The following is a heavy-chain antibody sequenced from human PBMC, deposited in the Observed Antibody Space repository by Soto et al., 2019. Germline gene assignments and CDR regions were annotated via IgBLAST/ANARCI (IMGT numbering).Heavy chain of an antibody. CDR3: ARYAQLSYYYGMDV. Sequence: PSETLSLTCTVSGCSMNSYHWIWIRQPPGKGLEWIGYIYYSGSTNYNPSLKSRVTVSVDTSRNQFSLKLSSVTAADTAIYYCARYAQLSYYYGMDVWGQGTTVTVSS. J-gene: IGHJ6*02. CDR1: GCSMNSYH. D-gene: IGHD5-18*01. CDR2: IYYSGST. V-gene: IGHV4-59*01.